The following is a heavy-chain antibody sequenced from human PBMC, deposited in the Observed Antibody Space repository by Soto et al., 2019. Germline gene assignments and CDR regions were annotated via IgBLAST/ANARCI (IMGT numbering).Heavy chain of an antibody. CDR1: GFTFSSYV. CDR3: AKDGLGSCTGGTCYGSDY. D-gene: IGHD2-15*01. Sequence: EVQLLESGGNLVQPGGSLRLSCAASGFTFSSYVMSWVRQAPGKGLEWVSTISGSGASIYDADSVKGRFTISRDKSKNTVYLQMNILRAEDTAVYYCAKDGLGSCTGGTCYGSDYWGQGTLVTVSS. V-gene: IGHV3-23*01. J-gene: IGHJ4*02. CDR2: ISGSGASI.